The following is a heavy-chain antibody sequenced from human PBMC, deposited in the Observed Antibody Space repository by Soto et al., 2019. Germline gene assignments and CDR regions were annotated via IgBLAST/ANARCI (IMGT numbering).Heavy chain of an antibody. V-gene: IGHV4-4*07. Sequence: SETLSLTCTVSGGSISSYYWSWIRQPAGKGLEWIGRIYTSGSTNYNPSLKSRVTMSVDTSKNQFSLKLSSVTAADTAVYYCVRDSSPRITMVRGVIVWFDPWGQGTLVTVSS. CDR2: IYTSGST. J-gene: IGHJ5*02. CDR1: GGSISSYY. CDR3: VRDSSPRITMVRGVIVWFDP. D-gene: IGHD3-10*01.